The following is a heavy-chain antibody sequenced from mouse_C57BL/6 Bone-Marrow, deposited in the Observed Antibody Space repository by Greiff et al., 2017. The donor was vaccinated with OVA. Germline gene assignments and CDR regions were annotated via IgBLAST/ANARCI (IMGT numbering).Heavy chain of an antibody. CDR2: ISSGGSYT. CDR3: ARQREYYYGREFAY. J-gene: IGHJ3*01. CDR1: GFTFSSYG. Sequence: VQLQQSGGDLVKPGGSLKLSCAASGFTFSSYGMSWVRQTPDKRLEWVATISSGGSYTYYPDSVKGRFTISRDNAKNTLYLQMSSLKSEDTAMYYCARQREYYYGREFAYWGQGTLVTVSA. D-gene: IGHD1-1*01. V-gene: IGHV5-6*01.